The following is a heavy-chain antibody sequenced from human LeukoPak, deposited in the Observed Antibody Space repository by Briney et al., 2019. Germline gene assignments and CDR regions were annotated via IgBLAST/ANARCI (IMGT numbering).Heavy chain of an antibody. J-gene: IGHJ5*02. Sequence: GGSLRLSCAASGFTVSNNYMSWVRQAPGKGLEWVSVIYSGGSTYYADSVKGRFTISRHNSKNTLYLQMNSLRAEDTAAYYCARDLCGGDCMSGTGWFDPWGQGTLVTVSS. CDR2: IYSGGST. V-gene: IGHV3-53*04. CDR3: ARDLCGGDCMSGTGWFDP. CDR1: GFTVSNNY. D-gene: IGHD2-21*02.